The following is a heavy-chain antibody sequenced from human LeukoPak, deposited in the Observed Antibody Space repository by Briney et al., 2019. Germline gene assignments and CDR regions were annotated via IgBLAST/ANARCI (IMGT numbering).Heavy chain of an antibody. CDR2: IYTSGST. Sequence: SETLSLTCTVSGGSISSYYWSWIRQPAGKGLEWIGRIYTSGSTNYNPSLKSRVTMSVDTSKNQFSLKLSSVTAADTAVYYCTRNIVATTNYDYWGQGTLVTVSS. V-gene: IGHV4-4*07. CDR1: GGSISSYY. CDR3: TRNIVATTNYDY. D-gene: IGHD5-12*01. J-gene: IGHJ4*02.